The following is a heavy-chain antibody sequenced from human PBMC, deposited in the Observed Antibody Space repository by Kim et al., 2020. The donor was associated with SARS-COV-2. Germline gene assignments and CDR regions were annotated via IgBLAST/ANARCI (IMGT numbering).Heavy chain of an antibody. D-gene: IGHD6-19*01. CDR3: AKAGASGALAS. Sequence: GGSLRLSCAASGFTFSSYAMFWVRQAPGKGLEWVSTVSAGGDSTYHADSVSGRFIISRDNSKNTLYLEMNSLRPDDTAAYYCAKAGASGALASWGQRTLV. CDR2: VSAGGDST. CDR1: GFTFSSYA. V-gene: IGHV3-23*01. J-gene: IGHJ5*02.